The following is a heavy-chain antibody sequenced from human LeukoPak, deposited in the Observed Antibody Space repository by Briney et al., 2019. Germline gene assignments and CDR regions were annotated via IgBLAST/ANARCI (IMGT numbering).Heavy chain of an antibody. V-gene: IGHV4-59*01. CDR3: ARALSSGWYPYSIGGLWFDY. CDR1: GGSISSYY. D-gene: IGHD6-19*01. CDR2: IYYTGST. Sequence: SETLSLTCTVSGGSISSYYWSWIRQPPGKGLEWIGNIYYTGSTDYNPSLKSRVTISVDTSKNQFSLKLNSVTAADTAVYYCARALSSGWYPYSIGGLWFDYWGQGTLVTVSS. J-gene: IGHJ5*01.